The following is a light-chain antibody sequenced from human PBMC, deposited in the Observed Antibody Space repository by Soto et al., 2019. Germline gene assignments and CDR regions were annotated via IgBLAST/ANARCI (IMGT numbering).Light chain of an antibody. CDR1: QTISYTSINKTY. V-gene: IGKV4-1*01. CDR3: QQYFSYPLT. Sequence: DIVMTQSPDSLAVSLGERATISCKSSQTISYTSINKTYLAWYQQRPGQPPKLLIYWASIRGSGVPDRLSGSGFGTDFTLTISSLQTEDVAVYYCQQYFSYPLTFVGGPKVEVK. J-gene: IGKJ4*01. CDR2: WAS.